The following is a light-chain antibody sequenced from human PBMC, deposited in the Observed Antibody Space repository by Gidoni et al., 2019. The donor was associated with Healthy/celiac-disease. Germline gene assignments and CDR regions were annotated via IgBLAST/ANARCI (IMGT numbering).Light chain of an antibody. J-gene: IGKJ4*01. CDR2: DAA. V-gene: IGKV3-11*01. CDR1: QSVSSY. CDR3: QQRSNWPWVT. Sequence: EIVLTQSPATLSLSPGESAPLSCRDSQSVSSYLAWYQKKPGQAPRLLIYDAANRATGIPARFSGSGSGTDFTLTISSLEPEDFAVYYCQQRSNWPWVTFGGGTKVEIK.